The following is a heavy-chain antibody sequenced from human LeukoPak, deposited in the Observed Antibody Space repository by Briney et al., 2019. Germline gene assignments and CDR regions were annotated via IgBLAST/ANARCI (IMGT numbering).Heavy chain of an antibody. CDR3: ARARPDGASYFDY. D-gene: IGHD3-10*01. CDR1: GFTFSSHW. CDR2: IHRDGSST. Sequence: GGSLRLSCAASGFTFSSHWMHWVVQLPGKGLVWVSRIHRDGSSTNYADSVKGRFTISRDNAKNTLYLQVNSLRAEDTAIYYCARARPDGASYFDYWGQGILVTVSS. V-gene: IGHV3-74*01. J-gene: IGHJ4*02.